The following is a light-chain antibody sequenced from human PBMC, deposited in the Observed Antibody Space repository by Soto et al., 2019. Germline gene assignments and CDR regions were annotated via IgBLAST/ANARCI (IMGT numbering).Light chain of an antibody. Sequence: QSVLTQPRSVSGAPGQRVTISCTGSSSNIGAGYDVHWYQQLPGTAPKLLIYGNSNRPSGVPDRFSGSKPGTSASLAITGLQAEDEADYYCQSYDSSLSGYVFGTGTKVTVL. CDR3: QSYDSSLSGYV. V-gene: IGLV1-40*01. J-gene: IGLJ1*01. CDR1: SSNIGAGYD. CDR2: GNS.